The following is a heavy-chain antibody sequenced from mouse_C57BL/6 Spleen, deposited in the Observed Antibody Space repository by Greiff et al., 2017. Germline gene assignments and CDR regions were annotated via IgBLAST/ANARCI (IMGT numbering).Heavy chain of an antibody. CDR3: ARWDYDYAMDY. V-gene: IGHV5-17*01. Sequence: EVQLMESGGGLVKPGGSLKLSCAASGFTFSDHGLHWVRQAPEKGLEGVAYIRSGSSTIYYADTVKGRFTISRDNAKNTLFLQMTSLRSEDTAMYYCARWDYDYAMDYWGQGTSVTVSS. CDR2: IRSGSSTI. CDR1: GFTFSDHG. J-gene: IGHJ4*01. D-gene: IGHD2-4*01.